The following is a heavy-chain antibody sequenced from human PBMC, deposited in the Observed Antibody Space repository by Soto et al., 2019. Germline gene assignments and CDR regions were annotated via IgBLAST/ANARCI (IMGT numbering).Heavy chain of an antibody. D-gene: IGHD2-2*01. CDR3: ARGGTSLLYPDP. J-gene: IGHJ5*02. V-gene: IGHV3-11*06. Sequence: LRLSCAASGFTFSDYYMSWIRQAPGKGLEWVSYISSSSSYTNYADSVKGRFTISRDNAKNSLYLQMNSLRAEDTAVYYCARGGTSLLYPDPWGQGTLVTVSS. CDR1: GFTFSDYY. CDR2: ISSSSSYT.